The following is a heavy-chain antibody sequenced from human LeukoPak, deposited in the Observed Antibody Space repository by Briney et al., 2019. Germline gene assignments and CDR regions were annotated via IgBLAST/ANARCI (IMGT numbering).Heavy chain of an antibody. J-gene: IGHJ3*02. CDR1: GFTFSSYA. CDR2: ISGSGGST. Sequence: PGGSLRLSCAASGFTFSSYAMSWVRQAPGKGLEWVSAISGSGGSTYYAGSVKGRFTISRDNSKNTLYLQMNSLRAEDTAVYYCAKDLDIVVVTATSDAFDIWGQGTMVTVSS. D-gene: IGHD2-21*02. CDR3: AKDLDIVVVTATSDAFDI. V-gene: IGHV3-23*01.